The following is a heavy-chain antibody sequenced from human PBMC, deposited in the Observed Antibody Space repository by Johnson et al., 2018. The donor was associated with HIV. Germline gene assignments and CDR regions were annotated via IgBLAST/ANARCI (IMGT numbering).Heavy chain of an antibody. D-gene: IGHD3-16*01. CDR2: ITWNGGST. V-gene: IGHV3-20*04. CDR3: ARDCPSYGFGEVHAFDI. CDR1: GLNFDDYG. J-gene: IGHJ3*02. Sequence: EVQLVESGGGLLQPGRSLRLSCVATGLNFDDYGMHWVRQGPGKGLEWVSGITWNGGSTNSADSVKGRFTISRDNAKKSLYLQMNSLRAEDTALYYCARDCPSYGFGEVHAFDIWGQGTMVTVSS.